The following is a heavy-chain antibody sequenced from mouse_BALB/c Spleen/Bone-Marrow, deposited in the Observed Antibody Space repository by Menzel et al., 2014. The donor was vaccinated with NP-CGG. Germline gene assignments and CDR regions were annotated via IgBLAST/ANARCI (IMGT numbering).Heavy chain of an antibody. D-gene: IGHD2-12*01. CDR2: IYPGDGDT. Sequence: QVQLQQSGAELARPGASVKLSCKASGYTFTSYWMQWVKQRPGQGLEWIGAIYPGDGDTRYTQKFKGKATLTADKSSSTAYMQLSSLASEDSAVYYCARRRRDYYFDYWGQGTTLPVSS. V-gene: IGHV1-87*01. CDR3: ARRRRDYYFDY. J-gene: IGHJ2*01. CDR1: GYTFTSYW.